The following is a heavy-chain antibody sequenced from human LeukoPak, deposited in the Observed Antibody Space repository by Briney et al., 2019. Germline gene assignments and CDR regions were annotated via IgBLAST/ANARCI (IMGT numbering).Heavy chain of an antibody. V-gene: IGHV3-7*03. CDR2: IKQDGSEK. CDR1: GFTCSSYW. D-gene: IGHD1-1*01. CDR3: ARDRYLPY. Sequence: PGGSLRLSCAASGFTCSSYWRSWVRQAPGKGLEWVANIKQDGSEKYYVDSVKGRFTISRDNAKNSLYLQMNSLRAEDTAVYYCARDRYLPYWGQGTLVTVSS. J-gene: IGHJ4*02.